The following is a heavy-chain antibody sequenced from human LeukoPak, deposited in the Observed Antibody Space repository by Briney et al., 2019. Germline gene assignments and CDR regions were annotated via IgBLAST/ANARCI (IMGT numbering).Heavy chain of an antibody. Sequence: GGSLRLSCAASGLTFSGNWMHWVRQAPGKGLIWVARINRDGTGTGYAESVKGRCTISRDNAENTLYLQMNSLRVEDTAVYYCARAGEGLQSYGFDFWGQGTMVTVS. CDR3: ARAGEGLQSYGFDF. D-gene: IGHD5-24*01. CDR1: GLTFSGNW. V-gene: IGHV3-74*01. CDR2: INRDGTGT. J-gene: IGHJ3*01.